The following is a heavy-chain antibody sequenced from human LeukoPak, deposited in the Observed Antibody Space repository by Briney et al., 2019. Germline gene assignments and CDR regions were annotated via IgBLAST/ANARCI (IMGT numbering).Heavy chain of an antibody. CDR1: GFTFSSYW. CDR2: IHEDGSDK. CDR3: ARTLRLGTPRAFDV. D-gene: IGHD1-14*01. V-gene: IGHV3-7*05. J-gene: IGHJ3*01. Sequence: GGSLILSCVVSGFTFSSYWMNWVRQAPGKGLEWVANIHEDGSDKYYVGSVKGRFIISRDNAKNSLYLQMNSLRAEDTAVYYCARTLRLGTPRAFDVWGQGTMVTVSS.